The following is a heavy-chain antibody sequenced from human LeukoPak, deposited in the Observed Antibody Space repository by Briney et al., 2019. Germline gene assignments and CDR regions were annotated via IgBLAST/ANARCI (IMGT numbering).Heavy chain of an antibody. CDR2: IYTSGST. D-gene: IGHD3-10*01. CDR1: GGSISSYY. CDR3: ARGERNYYGSGSYLSG. V-gene: IGHV4-4*07. Sequence: SETLSLTCTVSGGSISSYYWSWIRQPAGKGLEWIGRIYTSGSTNYNPSLKSRVTISVDTSKNQFSLKLSSVTAADTDVYYCARGERNYYGSGSYLSGWGQGTLVTVSS. J-gene: IGHJ4*02.